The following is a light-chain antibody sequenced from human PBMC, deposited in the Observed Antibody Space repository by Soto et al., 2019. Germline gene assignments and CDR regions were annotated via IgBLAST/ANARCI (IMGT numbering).Light chain of an antibody. J-gene: IGKJ1*01. V-gene: IGKV1-12*01. CDR1: QGISSW. CDR2: AAS. CDR3: LQLNTYPWT. Sequence: DIQMTQSPSSVSASVGDRVTITCRASQGISSWLAWYQQRSGKAPKRLIYAASTLQSGVPSRFSGNGSGTEFTLTISSLQPEDVATYYCLQLNTYPWTFGQGTKVEIK.